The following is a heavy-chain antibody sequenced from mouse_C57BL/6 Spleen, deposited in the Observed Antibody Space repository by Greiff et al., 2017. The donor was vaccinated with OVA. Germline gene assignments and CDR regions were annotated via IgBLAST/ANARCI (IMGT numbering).Heavy chain of an antibody. CDR3: ARRDYGSRGY. V-gene: IGHV1-50*01. CDR1: GYTFTSYW. Sequence: QVQLKQSGAELVKPGASVKLSCKASGYTFTSYWMQWVKQRPGQGLEWIGEIDPSDSYTNYNQKFKGKATLTVDTSSSTAYMQLSSLTSEDSAVYYCARRDYGSRGYWGQGTTLTVSS. D-gene: IGHD1-1*01. CDR2: IDPSDSYT. J-gene: IGHJ2*01.